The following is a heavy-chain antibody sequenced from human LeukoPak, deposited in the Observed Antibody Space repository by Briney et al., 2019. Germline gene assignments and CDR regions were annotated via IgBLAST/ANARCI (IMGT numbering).Heavy chain of an antibody. D-gene: IGHD1-26*01. CDR1: GSTFDDYA. Sequence: GRSLRLSCAASGSTFDDYAMHWVRQAPGKGLEWVSGISWNSGSIGYADSVKGRFTISRDNAKSSLYLQMNSLRAEDMALYYCAKDSGELPEYFQHWGQGTLVTVSS. V-gene: IGHV3-9*03. CDR2: ISWNSGSI. CDR3: AKDSGELPEYFQH. J-gene: IGHJ1*01.